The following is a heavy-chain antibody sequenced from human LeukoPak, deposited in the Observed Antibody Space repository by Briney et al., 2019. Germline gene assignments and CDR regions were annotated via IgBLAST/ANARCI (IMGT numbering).Heavy chain of an antibody. Sequence: GRSLRLSCAASGFTFSSYSMNWVREAPGKGREWVSYISSSSSTIYYADSVKGRFTISRDNAKNSLYLQMNSLRAEDTAVYYCARGLWSCSSTSCYLYYYYGMDVWGQGTTVTVSS. J-gene: IGHJ6*02. CDR1: GFTFSSYS. V-gene: IGHV3-48*04. CDR2: ISSSSSTI. D-gene: IGHD2-2*01. CDR3: ARGLWSCSSTSCYLYYYYGMDV.